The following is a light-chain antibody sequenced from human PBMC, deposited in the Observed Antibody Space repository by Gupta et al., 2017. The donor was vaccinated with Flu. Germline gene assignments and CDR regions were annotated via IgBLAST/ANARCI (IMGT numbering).Light chain of an antibody. CDR3: QQYNNWPWT. Sequence: PATLSVAPGERATLSCRASQSVSSNLAWDQQKPGQAPRLLIYGASTRATGIPGRFTGRGSGTEFTLTISSLQSEDFAVYYCQQYNNWPWTFGQGTKVEIK. CDR2: GAS. J-gene: IGKJ1*01. CDR1: QSVSSN. V-gene: IGKV3-15*01.